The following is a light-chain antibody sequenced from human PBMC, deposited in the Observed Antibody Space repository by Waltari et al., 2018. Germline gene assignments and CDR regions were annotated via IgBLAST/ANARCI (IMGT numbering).Light chain of an antibody. V-gene: IGLV3-19*01. J-gene: IGLJ3*02. CDR3: FSRDSSGNLGV. Sequence: SSKLTQDPAVSVALGQTVRITCQGASLRSSYASWYQQKPGQAPVLVIYGKTNRPSGIPDRFSGSTSRNIASLTITGAQAEDEADYYCFSRDSSGNLGVFGGGTKLTVL. CDR1: SLRSSY. CDR2: GKT.